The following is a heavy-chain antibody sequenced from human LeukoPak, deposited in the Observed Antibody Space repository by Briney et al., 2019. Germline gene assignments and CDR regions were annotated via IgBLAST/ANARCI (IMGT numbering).Heavy chain of an antibody. Sequence: ASVKVSCKASVYTFTSYYMHWVRQAPGQGLEWMGIINPSGGSTSYAQKFQGRVTMTRDTSTSTVYMELSSLRSEDTAVYYCAREPRGDGFDYWGQGTLVTVSS. D-gene: IGHD3-16*01. CDR3: AREPRGDGFDY. CDR1: VYTFTSYY. CDR2: INPSGGST. J-gene: IGHJ4*02. V-gene: IGHV1-46*01.